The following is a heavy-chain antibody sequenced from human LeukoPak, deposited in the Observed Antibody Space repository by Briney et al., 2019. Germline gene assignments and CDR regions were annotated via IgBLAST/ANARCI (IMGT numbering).Heavy chain of an antibody. Sequence: VKVSCKASGGTFSSYAISWVRQAPGQGLEWMGRIIPILGIANYAQKFQGRVTITADKSTSTAYMELSSLGSEDTAVYYCAREATDDYGGNSGDYFDYWGQGTLVTVSS. D-gene: IGHD4-23*01. CDR2: IIPILGIA. CDR1: GGTFSSYA. J-gene: IGHJ4*02. V-gene: IGHV1-69*04. CDR3: AREATDDYGGNSGDYFDY.